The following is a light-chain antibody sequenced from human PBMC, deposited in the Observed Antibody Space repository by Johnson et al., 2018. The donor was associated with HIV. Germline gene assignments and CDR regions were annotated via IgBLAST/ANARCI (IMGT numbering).Light chain of an antibody. CDR2: ESN. CDR1: SFNIGINF. J-gene: IGLJ1*01. Sequence: QSVLTQPPSVSAAPGQKVTISCSGSSFNIGINFVSWYQQVPGTAPKLLICESNKRPSGIPNRFSGSKSGTSATLGITGLQTGDEADYFCGTLDSSLSAGTRYVFGTGTKVTVL. CDR3: GTLDSSLSAGTRYV. V-gene: IGLV1-51*02.